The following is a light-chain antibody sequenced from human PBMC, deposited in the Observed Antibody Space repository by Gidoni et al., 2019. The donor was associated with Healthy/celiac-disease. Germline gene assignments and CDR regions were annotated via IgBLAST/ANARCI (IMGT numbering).Light chain of an antibody. Sequence: EIVMTQSPATLSVSPGERATISCRASQSVSSNLAWYQQKPGQAPRLLIYGASTRATGIPARFSGSGSGTEFTLTISSLQSEDFAVYYWQQYNNWPLYTFGQGTKLEIK. V-gene: IGKV3-15*01. CDR2: GAS. CDR1: QSVSSN. CDR3: QQYNNWPLYT. J-gene: IGKJ2*01.